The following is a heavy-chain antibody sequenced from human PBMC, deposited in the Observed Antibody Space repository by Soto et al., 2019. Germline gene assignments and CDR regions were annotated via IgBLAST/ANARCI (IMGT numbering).Heavy chain of an antibody. D-gene: IGHD3-22*01. CDR3: ARANSPYYYDSSGWDAFNI. J-gene: IGHJ3*02. Sequence: GGSLRLSCAASGFTFSSYAMHWVRQAPGKGLEWVAVISYDGSNKYYADSVKGRFTISRDNSKNTLYLQMNSLRAEDTAVYYCARANSPYYYDSSGWDAFNIWGQGTMVTVSS. CDR2: ISYDGSNK. V-gene: IGHV3-30-3*01. CDR1: GFTFSSYA.